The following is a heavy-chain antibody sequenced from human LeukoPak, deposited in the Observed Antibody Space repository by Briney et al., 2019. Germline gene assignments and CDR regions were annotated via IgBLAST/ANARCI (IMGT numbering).Heavy chain of an antibody. CDR1: GYTFTGYY. CDR3: AKESYYDSTLDY. Sequence: ASVKVSCKASGYTFTGYYMHWVRQAPGQGLEWMGWINPNSGGTNYAQKFQGRVTMTRDTSISTAYMELSRLRSDDTAVYYCAKESYYDSTLDYWGQGTLVTVSS. J-gene: IGHJ4*02. D-gene: IGHD3-22*01. V-gene: IGHV1-2*02. CDR2: INPNSGGT.